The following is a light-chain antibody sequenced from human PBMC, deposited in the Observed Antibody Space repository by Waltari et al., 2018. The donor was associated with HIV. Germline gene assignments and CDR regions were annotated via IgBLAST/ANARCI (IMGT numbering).Light chain of an antibody. CDR2: AAS. CDR1: QDIGKY. V-gene: IGKV1-33*01. CDR3: QQYDTLYT. Sequence: DIQVTQSPSSLSASVGDRVTITCQASQDIGKYLNWYQQQPGKVPKLLIYAASSLQPGVPSRFSGSGSGTYFTFAISSLQPEDVGTYYCQQYDTLYTFGQGT. J-gene: IGKJ2*01.